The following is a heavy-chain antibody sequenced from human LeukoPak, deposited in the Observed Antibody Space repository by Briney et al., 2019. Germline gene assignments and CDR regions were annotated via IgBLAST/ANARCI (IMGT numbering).Heavy chain of an antibody. V-gene: IGHV3-11*01. CDR2: ISSSGSTI. J-gene: IGHJ4*02. CDR1: GFTFSDYY. D-gene: IGHD6-13*01. CDR3: ARAPTYSSSWYSKTPYFDY. Sequence: PGGSLRLSCAASGFTFSDYYMSWIRQAPGKGLEWVSYISSSGSTIYYADSVKGRFTISRDNAKNSLYLQMNSLRAEDTAVYYCARAPTYSSSWYSKTPYFDYWGQGTLVTVSS.